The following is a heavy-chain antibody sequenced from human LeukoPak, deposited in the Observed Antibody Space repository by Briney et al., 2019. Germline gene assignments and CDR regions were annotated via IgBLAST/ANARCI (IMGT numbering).Heavy chain of an antibody. J-gene: IGHJ4*02. CDR1: GGTFSSYA. V-gene: IGHV1-69*13. CDR2: IIPMFGTP. CDR3: ARGRIGSWYRWDY. Sequence: SVKVSCKASGGTFSSYAISWVRQAPGQGLEWMGGIIPMFGTPTYAQKFQGRVTITADESTSTVYMELSSLRSEDTAVYYCARGRIGSWYRWDYWGQGTLVTVSS. D-gene: IGHD6-13*01.